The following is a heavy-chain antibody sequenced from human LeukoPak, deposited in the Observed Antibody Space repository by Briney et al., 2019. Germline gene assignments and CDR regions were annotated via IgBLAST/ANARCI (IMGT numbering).Heavy chain of an antibody. CDR2: ISGDGTAR. D-gene: IGHD2-15*01. CDR1: GFTSSSYW. J-gene: IGHJ4*02. V-gene: IGHV3-74*01. Sequence: GGSLRLSCAASGFTSSSYWMHWVRQVPGKGLVWVSRISGDGTARNYADSVKGRFTISRDDAKNTVDLQMNSLRVEDTAVYYCARDCSGGSCFGDYWGQGTLVTVSS. CDR3: ARDCSGGSCFGDY.